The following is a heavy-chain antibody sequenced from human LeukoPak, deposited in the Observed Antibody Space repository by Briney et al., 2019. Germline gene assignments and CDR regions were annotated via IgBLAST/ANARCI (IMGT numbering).Heavy chain of an antibody. Sequence: SETLSLTCTVSGGSISSGGYYWSWIRQHPGKGPEWIGYIYYSGSTYYNPSLKSRVTISVDTSKNQFSLKLSSVTAADTAVYYCARDGRGGSYGSFGLAFAYWGQGTLVTVSS. CDR1: GGSISSGGYY. CDR3: ARDGRGGSYGSFGLAFAY. V-gene: IGHV4-31*03. J-gene: IGHJ4*02. CDR2: IYYSGST. D-gene: IGHD1-26*01.